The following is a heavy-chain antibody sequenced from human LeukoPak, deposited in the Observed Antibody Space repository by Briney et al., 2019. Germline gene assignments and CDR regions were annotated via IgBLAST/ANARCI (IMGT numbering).Heavy chain of an antibody. CDR1: GFTFSDSW. Sequence: PGGSLRLSCAASGFTFSDSWMHWVRQVPGKGLEWVSRMNSDGTTTNYADSVKGRFTISRDNAQNTLYLQMNSLRAEDTAVYYCAKAAGAYYYYYYYMDVWGKGTTVTVSS. CDR2: MNSDGTTT. D-gene: IGHD3-10*01. V-gene: IGHV3-74*01. CDR3: AKAAGAYYYYYYYMDV. J-gene: IGHJ6*03.